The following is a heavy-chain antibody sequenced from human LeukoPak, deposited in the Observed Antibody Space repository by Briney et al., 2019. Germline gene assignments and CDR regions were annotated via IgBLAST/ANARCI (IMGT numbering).Heavy chain of an antibody. CDR3: ARDGSGSLKYYFDY. D-gene: IGHD1-26*01. CDR2: IYSGGST. CDR1: GFAFSSFA. Sequence: GVSLRLSCAASGFAFSSFAMSWVRQAPGKGLEWVSVIYSGGSTYYADSVKGRFTISRDNSKNTLYLQMNSLRAEDTAVYYCARDGSGSLKYYFDYWGQGTLVTVSS. V-gene: IGHV3-66*01. J-gene: IGHJ4*02.